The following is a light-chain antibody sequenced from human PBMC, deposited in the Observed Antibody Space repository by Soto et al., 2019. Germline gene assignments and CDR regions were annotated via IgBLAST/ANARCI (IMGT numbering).Light chain of an antibody. Sequence: EIVMTPSPATLSVSPGERATLSCRASQSVSSNLAWYQQKPGQAPRLLSYGPSTRATGIPARFSGSGSGTEFTLTISSLQSEDFEVYYCQQFNNWPGTFGHGTKVEIK. CDR3: QQFNNWPGT. V-gene: IGKV3-15*01. CDR1: QSVSSN. J-gene: IGKJ1*01. CDR2: GPS.